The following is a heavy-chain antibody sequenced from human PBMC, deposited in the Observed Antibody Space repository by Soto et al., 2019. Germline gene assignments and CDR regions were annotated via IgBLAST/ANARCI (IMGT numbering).Heavy chain of an antibody. CDR2: INHSGST. CDR3: ARFVAAAGYGMDV. V-gene: IGHV4-34*01. D-gene: IGHD6-13*01. J-gene: IGHJ6*02. Sequence: SETLSLTCAVYGGSFSGYYWSWIRQPPGKGLEWIGEINHSGSTNYNPSLKSRVTISVDTSKNQFSLKLSSVTAADTAVYYCARFVAAAGYGMDVWGQGTTVTVSS. CDR1: GGSFSGYY.